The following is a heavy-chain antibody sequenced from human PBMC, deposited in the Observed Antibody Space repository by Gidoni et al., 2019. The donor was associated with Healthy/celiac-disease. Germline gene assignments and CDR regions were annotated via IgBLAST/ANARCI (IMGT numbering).Heavy chain of an antibody. D-gene: IGHD3-10*01. CDR2: IIPIFGTA. J-gene: IGHJ4*02. V-gene: IGHV1-69*01. CDR3: ARDGSGSSVGGFFDY. CDR1: GGPFSSYA. Sequence: QVQLVQSGAEVKKPGSSVKVSCKASGGPFSSYAISWVRQAPGPGLEWMGGIIPIFGTANYAQKFQGRVTITADESTSTAYMELSSLRSEDTAVYYCARDGSGSSVGGFFDYWGQGTLVTVSS.